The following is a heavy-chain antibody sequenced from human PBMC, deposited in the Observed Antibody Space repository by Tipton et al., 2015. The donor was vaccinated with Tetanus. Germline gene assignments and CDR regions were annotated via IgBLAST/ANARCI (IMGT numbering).Heavy chain of an antibody. Sequence: TLSLTCTVSGGSISTGGYSWNWIRQHPGKGLEWIGYIYDSGNTLYNPSLKSRATMSIDASKTHFSLKLTSVTAADTAVYYCARTHPPRGYPYGGFHSWGQGPLVTVSA. D-gene: IGHD5-12*01. J-gene: IGHJ4*02. CDR1: GGSISTGGYS. CDR3: ARTHPPRGYPYGGFHS. V-gene: IGHV4-31*03. CDR2: IYDSGNT.